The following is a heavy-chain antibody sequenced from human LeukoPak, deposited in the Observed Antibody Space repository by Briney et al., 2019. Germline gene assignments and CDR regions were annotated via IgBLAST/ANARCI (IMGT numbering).Heavy chain of an antibody. CDR3: ARGSINYGAYFSS. V-gene: IGHV4-61*02. J-gene: IGHJ4*01. CDR2: IYTRGSA. Sequence: PSETLSLTCTVSGASVRSNNFYWSWIRQPAGKGLEWIGRIYTRGSADYNPSLKSRVTISLDTSKNHLSLNLSSVTAADTAIYYCARGSINYGAYFSSWGHGTPVTVSS. CDR1: GASVRSNNFY. D-gene: IGHD4-17*01.